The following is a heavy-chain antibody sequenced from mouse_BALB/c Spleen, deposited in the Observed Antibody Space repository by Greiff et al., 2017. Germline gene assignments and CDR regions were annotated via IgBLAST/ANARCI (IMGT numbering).Heavy chain of an antibody. CDR1: GDSITSGY. CDR2: ISYSGST. CDR3: ARLTYYYGSSSYAMDY. D-gene: IGHD1-1*01. Sequence: VQLKESGPSLVKPSQTLSLTCSVPGDSITSGYWNWIRKFPGNKLEYMGYISYSGSTYYNPSLKSRISITRDTSKNQYYLQLNSVTTEDTATYYCARLTYYYGSSSYAMDYWGQGTSVTVSS. J-gene: IGHJ4*01. V-gene: IGHV3-8*02.